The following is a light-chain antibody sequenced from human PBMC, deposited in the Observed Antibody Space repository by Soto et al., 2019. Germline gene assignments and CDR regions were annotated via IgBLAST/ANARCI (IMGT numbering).Light chain of an antibody. Sequence: QSVLTQPASLSGSPGQSITISCTGTSSDVGGYNYVSWDQQHPGKAPKLMIYEVINRPSGVSNRFSGSKSGNTASLTISGLQAEHEADYYCSSYTSSSTRVFGTGTKLTVL. CDR1: SSDVGGYNY. CDR3: SSYTSSSTRV. V-gene: IGLV2-14*01. J-gene: IGLJ1*01. CDR2: EVI.